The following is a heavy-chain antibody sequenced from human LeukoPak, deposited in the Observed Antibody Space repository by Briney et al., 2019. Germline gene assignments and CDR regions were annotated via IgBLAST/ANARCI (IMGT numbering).Heavy chain of an antibody. CDR2: ISSSGGTI. Sequence: PGGSLRLSCAGSGFTFNTYGISWVRQAPGKGLEWVSVISSSGGTIYYADSVKGRFTISRDNPKNTVYLQMNSLGVEDTAVYYCAKCAISHNCRSFDYWGQGALVTVSS. V-gene: IGHV3-23*01. J-gene: IGHJ4*02. D-gene: IGHD2-21*01. CDR1: GFTFNTYG. CDR3: AKCAISHNCRSFDY.